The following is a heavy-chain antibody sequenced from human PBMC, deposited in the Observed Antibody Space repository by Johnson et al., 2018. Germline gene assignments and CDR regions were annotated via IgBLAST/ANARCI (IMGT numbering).Heavy chain of an antibody. CDR1: GGTFSTYA. V-gene: IGHV1-69*12. CDR3: VRASYSNAFDI. J-gene: IGHJ3*02. D-gene: IGHD6-13*01. CDR2: SIPLFGTA. Sequence: QVQLVQSGAEVKKPGSSVKVSCKSSGGTFSTYAISWVRQAPGQGLEWMGGSIPLFGTANYAQKFKGRATITADESTSTAYMELSSPRSDAAAIYYCVRASYSNAFDIWGQGTMVTVSS.